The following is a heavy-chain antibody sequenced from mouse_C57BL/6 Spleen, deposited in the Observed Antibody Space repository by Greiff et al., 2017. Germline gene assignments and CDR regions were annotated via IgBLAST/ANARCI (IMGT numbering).Heavy chain of an antibody. CDR3: ARGFDGYYGSY. V-gene: IGHV1-26*01. CDR1: GYTFTDYY. J-gene: IGHJ2*01. CDR2: INPNNGGT. Sequence: VQLQQSGPELVKPGASVKISCKASGYTFTDYYMNWVKQSHGKSLEWIGDINPNNGGTSYNQKFKGKATLAVDKSSSPAYMELRSLTSEDSAVYYCARGFDGYYGSYWGQGTTLTVSS. D-gene: IGHD2-3*01.